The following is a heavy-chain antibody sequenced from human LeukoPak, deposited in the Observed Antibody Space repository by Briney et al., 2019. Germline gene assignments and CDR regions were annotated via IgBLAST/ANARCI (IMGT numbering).Heavy chain of an antibody. J-gene: IGHJ6*02. D-gene: IGHD1-14*01. Sequence: SETLSLTCAVYGGSFSGYYWSWIRQPPGKGLEGSGEINHRGSTNYNPSLKSRVTISVDTSNNQFSLKLSSVTAADTAVYYCAREPNYYYYYYGMDVWGQGTTDTVSS. CDR2: INHRGST. V-gene: IGHV4-34*01. CDR3: AREPNYYYYYYGMDV. CDR1: GGSFSGYY.